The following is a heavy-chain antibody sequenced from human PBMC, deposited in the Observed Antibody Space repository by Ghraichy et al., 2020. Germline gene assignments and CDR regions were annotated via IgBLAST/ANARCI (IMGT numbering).Heavy chain of an antibody. V-gene: IGHV1-69*13. Sequence: SVKVSCKASGGTFSSYAISWVRQAPGQGLEWMGGIIPIFGTANYAQKFQGRVTITADESTSTAYMELSSLRSEDTAVYYCARVCGGSCYRLANYCYYGMDVWGRGNTVTVSS. CDR2: IIPIFGTA. D-gene: IGHD2-15*01. CDR1: GGTFSSYA. CDR3: ARVCGGSCYRLANYCYYGMDV. J-gene: IGHJ6*02.